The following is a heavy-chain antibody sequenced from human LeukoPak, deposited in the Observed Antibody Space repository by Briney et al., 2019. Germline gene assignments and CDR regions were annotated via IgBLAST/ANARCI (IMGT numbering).Heavy chain of an antibody. CDR1: GFSVNINY. V-gene: IGHV3-66*04. D-gene: IGHD1-26*01. CDR2: IYGDDTP. J-gene: IGHJ4*02. Sequence: GGSLRLSCAASGFSVNINYLSWVRQAPGKGLEWVSAIYGDDTPYHADSVKGRFTISRDYSKNTVHLQMNSLRGEDTAVYYCTTHRAGAPTEFADWGQGTLVTVSP. CDR3: TTHRAGAPTEFAD.